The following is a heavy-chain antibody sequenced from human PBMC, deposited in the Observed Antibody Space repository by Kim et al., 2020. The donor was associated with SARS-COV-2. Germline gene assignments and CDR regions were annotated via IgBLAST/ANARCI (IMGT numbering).Heavy chain of an antibody. CDR1: GFTVSSNY. CDR2: IYSGGST. V-gene: IGHV3-53*01. Sequence: GGSLRLSCAASGFTVSSNYMSWVRQAPGKGLEWVSVIYSGGSTYYADSVKGRFTISRDNSKNTLYLQMNSLRAEDTAVYYCASRILYYYGMDVWGQGTTVTVSS. J-gene: IGHJ6*02. D-gene: IGHD5-18*01. CDR3: ASRILYYYGMDV.